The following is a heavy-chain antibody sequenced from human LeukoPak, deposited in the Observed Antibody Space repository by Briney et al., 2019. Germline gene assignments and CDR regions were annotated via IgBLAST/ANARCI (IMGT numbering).Heavy chain of an antibody. J-gene: IGHJ4*02. V-gene: IGHV1-69*05. CDR2: IIPIFGTA. D-gene: IGHD3-22*01. CDR3: ARDLRRVGITTGVDY. Sequence: SVKVSCKASGYTFSSYAISWVRQAPGQGLEWMGGIIPIFGTANYAQKVQDRVTMTTDASTSTVYMELRSLRPDDTAVYYCARDLRRVGITTGVDYWGQGTLVTVSS. CDR1: GYTFSSYA.